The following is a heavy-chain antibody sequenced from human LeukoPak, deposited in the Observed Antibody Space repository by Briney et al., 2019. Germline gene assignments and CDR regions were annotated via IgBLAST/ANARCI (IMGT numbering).Heavy chain of an antibody. CDR2: ISSSGSTI. D-gene: IGHD2-21*02. V-gene: IGHV3-48*02. CDR1: GFTFSSYS. CDR3: ARPCPSYGGDPYYFDY. Sequence: GGSLRLSCAASGFTFSSYSMNWVRQAPGKGLEWVSYISSSGSTIYYADSVKGRFTISRDNAKNSLYLQMNSLRDEDTAVYYCARPCPSYGGDPYYFDYWGQGTLVTVSS. J-gene: IGHJ4*02.